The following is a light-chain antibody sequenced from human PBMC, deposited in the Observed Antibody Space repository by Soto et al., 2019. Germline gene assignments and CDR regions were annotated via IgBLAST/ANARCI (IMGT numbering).Light chain of an antibody. V-gene: IGKV3-20*01. CDR2: GAS. Sequence: EIVLTQSPGTLSLSPGERATLSCRASPSVGSSYLAWYQQRPGQAPRLLIYGASSRATGIPDRFSGSGSGTDFTLTISRLEPEDFAVYYCQQYGSSALTFGGGTKVEIK. CDR3: QQYGSSALT. CDR1: PSVGSSY. J-gene: IGKJ4*01.